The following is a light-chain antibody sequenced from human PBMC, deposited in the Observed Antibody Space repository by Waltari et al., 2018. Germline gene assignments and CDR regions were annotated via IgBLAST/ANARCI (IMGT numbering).Light chain of an antibody. CDR1: QSISRY. Sequence: DIKMTQAPSSLSAYVGDRVTITCRARQSISRYLNWYQQKTGKAPKLLIYAASSLQSGGPSRFSGRGSGTDFTLTISSLQPEDFATYDCQQSYSTPPLTVGGGTKVEIK. CDR2: AAS. J-gene: IGKJ4*01. CDR3: QQSYSTPPLT. V-gene: IGKV1-39*01.